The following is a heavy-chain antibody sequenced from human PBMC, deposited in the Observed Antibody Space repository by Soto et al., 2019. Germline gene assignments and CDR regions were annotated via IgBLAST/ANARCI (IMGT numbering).Heavy chain of an antibody. Sequence: ASVKVSCKASGYTFTSYGISWVRQAPGQGLEGMGWISAYNGNTNYAQKLQGRVTMTTDTSTSTAYMELRSLRSDDTAVYYCARDIGVVPAAKSFYWFDPWAQATQVTDTS. J-gene: IGHJ5*02. CDR3: ARDIGVVPAAKSFYWFDP. CDR2: ISAYNGNT. D-gene: IGHD2-2*01. V-gene: IGHV1-18*01. CDR1: GYTFTSYG.